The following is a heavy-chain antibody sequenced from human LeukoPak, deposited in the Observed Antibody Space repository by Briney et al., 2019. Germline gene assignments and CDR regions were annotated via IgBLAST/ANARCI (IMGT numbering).Heavy chain of an antibody. Sequence: GGSLRLSCAASGFTFSSYGMHWVRQAPGKGLEWVAVISYDGSNKYYADSVKGRFTISRDNSKNTLYLQMNSLRAKDTAVYYCAKGHSSGWYYFDYWGQGTLVTVSS. D-gene: IGHD6-19*01. V-gene: IGHV3-30*18. J-gene: IGHJ4*02. CDR1: GFTFSSYG. CDR3: AKGHSSGWYYFDY. CDR2: ISYDGSNK.